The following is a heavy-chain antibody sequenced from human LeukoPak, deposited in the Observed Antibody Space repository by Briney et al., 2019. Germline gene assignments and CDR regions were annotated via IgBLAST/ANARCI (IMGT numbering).Heavy chain of an antibody. CDR3: AKTNYYYDSSGRGNYFDY. Sequence: PGGSLRLSCAASGFTFSSYAMSWVRQAPGKGLEWVSAISGSGGSTYYADSVKGRFTISRDNSKNTLYLQVNSLRAEDTAVYYCAKTNYYYDSSGRGNYFDYWGQGTLVTVSS. J-gene: IGHJ4*02. CDR2: ISGSGGST. D-gene: IGHD3-22*01. V-gene: IGHV3-23*01. CDR1: GFTFSSYA.